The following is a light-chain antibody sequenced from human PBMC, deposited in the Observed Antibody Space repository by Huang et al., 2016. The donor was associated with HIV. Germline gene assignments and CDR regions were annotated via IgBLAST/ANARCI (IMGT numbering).Light chain of an antibody. CDR2: GAP. CDR1: QSVSSN. J-gene: IGKJ2*01. V-gene: IGKV3-15*01. Sequence: EIVMTQSPATLSVSPGERATLSCRASQSVSSNLAWYQQQPGQAPRLLIYGAPTRATGIPARFIGSGSGTEFTLTISSLQSEDFAVYYCQQYNNWPFYTFGQGTKLEIK. CDR3: QQYNNWPFYT.